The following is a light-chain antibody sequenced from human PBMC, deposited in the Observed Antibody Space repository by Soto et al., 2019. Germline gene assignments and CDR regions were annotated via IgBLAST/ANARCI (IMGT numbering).Light chain of an antibody. Sequence: EIVLTQSPGTLSLSPGERATLSCRASQSVSSSYLAWYQQKPGQAPRLLIYGASSRATGIPDRFSGSGSGTYFTFTISRLEPEDFEVYYCQQYGSSSYTFGEGTKLEIK. CDR3: QQYGSSSYT. J-gene: IGKJ2*01. CDR2: GAS. V-gene: IGKV3-20*01. CDR1: QSVSSSY.